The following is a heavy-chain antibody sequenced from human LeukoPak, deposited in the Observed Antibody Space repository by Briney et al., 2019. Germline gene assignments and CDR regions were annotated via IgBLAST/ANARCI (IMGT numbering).Heavy chain of an antibody. Sequence: PSETLSLTCTVSGVSISSSNSYWGWIRQPPGTGLEWIGSIYYSGNTYYNASLKSQVSISIDTSKNQFSLRHTSVTAADTAVYYCARATGGFDWTGVTNYYYMDVWGKGTTVTISS. D-gene: IGHD3-9*01. CDR2: IYYSGNT. J-gene: IGHJ6*03. CDR3: ARATGGFDWTGVTNYYYMDV. CDR1: GVSISSSNSY. V-gene: IGHV4-39*01.